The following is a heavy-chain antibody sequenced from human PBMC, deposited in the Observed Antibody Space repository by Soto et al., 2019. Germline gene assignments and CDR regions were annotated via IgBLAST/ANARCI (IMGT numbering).Heavy chain of an antibody. Sequence: PSETLSLTCTVSGGSISSSSYYWGWIRQPPGKGLEWIGSIYYSGSTYYNPSLKSRVTISVDTSKNQFSLKLSSVTAADTAVYYCARNLRIVVVPDSYYYYGMDVWGQGTTVTVSS. J-gene: IGHJ6*02. V-gene: IGHV4-39*01. CDR3: ARNLRIVVVPDSYYYYGMDV. CDR2: IYYSGST. D-gene: IGHD2-2*01. CDR1: GGSISSSSYY.